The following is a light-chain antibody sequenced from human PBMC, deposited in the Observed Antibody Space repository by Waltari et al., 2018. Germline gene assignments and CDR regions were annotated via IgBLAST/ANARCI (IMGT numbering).Light chain of an antibody. CDR1: RSHLGADAA. Sequence: QSVLTQPPSVSGAPGQRVTISCTGSRSHLGADAAVPWYQHFPGTAPKLLIYGTTSRPSGVPDRFSGSKSGTSASLTIIGLQADDVADYFCHSFDSSLSRSVFGGGTRLSVL. CDR3: HSFDSSLSRSV. V-gene: IGLV1-40*01. CDR2: GTT. J-gene: IGLJ2*01.